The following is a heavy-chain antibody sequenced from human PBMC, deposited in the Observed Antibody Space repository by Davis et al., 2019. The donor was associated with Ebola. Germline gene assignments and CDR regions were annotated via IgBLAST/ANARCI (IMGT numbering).Heavy chain of an antibody. J-gene: IGHJ4*02. CDR1: GFTFSSYA. CDR3: ASLTGDSIVVVSYYFDY. Sequence: GESLKISCAASGFTFSSYAMHWVRQAPGKGLEWVAVISYAGSNKYYADSVKGRFTISRDNAKNSLYLQMNSLRAEDTAVYYCASLTGDSIVVVSYYFDYWGQGTLVTVSS. CDR2: ISYAGSNK. D-gene: IGHD3-22*01. V-gene: IGHV3-30-3*01.